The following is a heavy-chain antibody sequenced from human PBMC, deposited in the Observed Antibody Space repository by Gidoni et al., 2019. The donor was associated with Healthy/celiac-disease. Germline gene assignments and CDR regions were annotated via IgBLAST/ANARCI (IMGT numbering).Heavy chain of an antibody. CDR1: GGSISSSSYY. V-gene: IGHV4-39*07. CDR2: IYYSGST. J-gene: IGHJ4*02. Sequence: QLQLQESGPGLVKPSETLSLTCTVSGGSISSSSYYWGWIRQPPGKGLEWIGSIYYSGSTYYNPSLKSRVTISVDTSKNQFSLKLSSVTAADTAVYYCARHTTSSGWYPYYFDYWGQGTLVTVSS. D-gene: IGHD6-19*01. CDR3: ARHTTSSGWYPYYFDY.